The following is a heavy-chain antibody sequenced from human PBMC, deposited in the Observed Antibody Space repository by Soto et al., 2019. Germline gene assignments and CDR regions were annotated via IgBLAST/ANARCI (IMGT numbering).Heavy chain of an antibody. CDR3: ASYGDGYYYYGMDV. J-gene: IGHJ6*02. CDR1: GFTFSSYS. CDR2: ISSSSSYI. D-gene: IGHD4-17*01. V-gene: IGHV3-21*01. Sequence: PGGSLRLSCAASGFTFSSYSMNWVRQAPGKGLEWVSSISSSSSYIYYADSVKGRFTISRDNAKNSLYLQMNSLRAEDTAVYYCASYGDGYYYYGMDVWGQGTTVTVSS.